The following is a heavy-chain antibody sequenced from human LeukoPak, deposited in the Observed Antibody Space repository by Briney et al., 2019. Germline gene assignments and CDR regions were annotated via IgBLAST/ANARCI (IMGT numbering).Heavy chain of an antibody. CDR1: GFTVSSNY. J-gene: IGHJ5*02. D-gene: IGHD3-22*01. Sequence: PGGSLRLSCAASGFTVSSNYMSWVRQAPGKGLEWVSVIYSGGSTYYADSVKGRFTISRDNSKNTLYLQMNSLRSEDTAVYYCASSYYYDSSGYYFWFDPWGQGTLVTVSS. V-gene: IGHV3-53*05. CDR2: IYSGGST. CDR3: ASSYYYDSSGYYFWFDP.